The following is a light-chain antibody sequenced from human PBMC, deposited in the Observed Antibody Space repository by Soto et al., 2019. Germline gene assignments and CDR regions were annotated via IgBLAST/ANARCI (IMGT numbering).Light chain of an antibody. CDR1: QSISSW. V-gene: IGKV1-5*03. CDR2: KAS. J-gene: IGKJ1*01. CDR3: QQYHSFPVT. Sequence: DIHMTKSPSTLPASVGDRVTMPCRASQSISSWLAWYQQTPGKAPKPLIYKASSLKSGVPSRFSGSGSGTEFTLTIRSLQPDDSATYYCQQYHSFPVTFGQATKVDIK.